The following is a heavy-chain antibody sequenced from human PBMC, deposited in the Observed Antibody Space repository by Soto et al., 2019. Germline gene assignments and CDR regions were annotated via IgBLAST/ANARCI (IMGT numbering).Heavy chain of an antibody. Sequence: SETLSLTCTVSGGSISSYYWSWIRQPAGKGLEWIGRIYTSGSTNYNPSLKSRVTMSVDTSMNRFSLKLSSVTAADTAVYYCARETSSGWYYYGMDVWGQGTTVTVSS. CDR3: ARETSSGWYYYGMDV. CDR2: IYTSGST. J-gene: IGHJ6*02. CDR1: GGSISSYY. V-gene: IGHV4-4*07. D-gene: IGHD6-19*01.